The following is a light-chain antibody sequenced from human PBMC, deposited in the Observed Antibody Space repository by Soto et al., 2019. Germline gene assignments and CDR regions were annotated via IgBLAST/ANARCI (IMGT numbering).Light chain of an antibody. CDR2: EVR. CDR1: SSDVGGYNY. Sequence: QSALTQPASVSGSPGQSITISCTGTSSDVGGYNYVSWYQQHLGKAPKLMIYEVRNRPSGVSNRFSGSKSGNTASLTISGLQAEDDADYYCSSYTRNSTLVFGGGTKVTVL. J-gene: IGLJ2*01. V-gene: IGLV2-14*01. CDR3: SSYTRNSTLV.